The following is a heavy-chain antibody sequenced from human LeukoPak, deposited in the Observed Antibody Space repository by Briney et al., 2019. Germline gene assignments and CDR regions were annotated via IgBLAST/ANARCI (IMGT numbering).Heavy chain of an antibody. Sequence: GGSLRLSCSASGFTFSSYAMHWVRQAPGKGLEYVSAISSNGGSTYYADSVKGRFTISRDNSKNTLYLQMSGLRAEDTAVYYCVHGGSGYSYGPFDYWGQGTLVTVSS. D-gene: IGHD5-18*01. V-gene: IGHV3-64D*06. CDR1: GFTFSSYA. CDR3: VHGGSGYSYGPFDY. J-gene: IGHJ4*02. CDR2: ISSNGGST.